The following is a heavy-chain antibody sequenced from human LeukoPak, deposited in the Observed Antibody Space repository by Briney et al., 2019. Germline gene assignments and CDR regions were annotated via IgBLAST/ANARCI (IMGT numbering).Heavy chain of an antibody. J-gene: IGHJ5*02. D-gene: IGHD1-26*01. CDR3: ARAQLGYYDNWFDP. Sequence: SETLSLTCTVSGGSISSYCWSWIRQPPGKGLEWIGYIYYSGSTNYNPSLKSRVTISVDTSKNQFSLKLSSVTAADTAVYYCARAQLGYYDNWFDPWGQGTLVTVSS. V-gene: IGHV4-59*01. CDR2: IYYSGST. CDR1: GGSISSYC.